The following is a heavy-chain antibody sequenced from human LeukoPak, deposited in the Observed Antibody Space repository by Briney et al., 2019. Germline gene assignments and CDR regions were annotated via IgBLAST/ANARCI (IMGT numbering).Heavy chain of an antibody. D-gene: IGHD1-7*01. CDR2: ISGSGTA. Sequence: SETLSLTCTVSAGSINTYFWTWVRQPAGKGLEWIGRISGSGTAFYNPSLESRVTISLDTANYQLFLRMTSVSAADTAVYYCARGTELTRTSGHYSFDYWGQGTLVSVSS. V-gene: IGHV4-4*07. CDR3: ARGTELTRTSGHYSFDY. CDR1: AGSINTYF. J-gene: IGHJ4*02.